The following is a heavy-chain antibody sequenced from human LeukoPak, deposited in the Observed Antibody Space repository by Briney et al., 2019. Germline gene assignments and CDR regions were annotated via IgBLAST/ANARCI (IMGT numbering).Heavy chain of an antibody. D-gene: IGHD1-1*01. J-gene: IGHJ6*02. CDR1: GFTFSSYA. CDR3: TKEVPNNYYYYYGMDV. V-gene: IGHV3-23*01. Sequence: PGGSLRLSCAASGFTFSSYAMSWVRQAPGKGLEWVSAISGTGGSTNYADSVEGRFTISRDNPKNTLYLQMNSPRAEDTAVYYCTKEVPNNYYYYYGMDVWGQGTTVTVSS. CDR2: ISGTGGST.